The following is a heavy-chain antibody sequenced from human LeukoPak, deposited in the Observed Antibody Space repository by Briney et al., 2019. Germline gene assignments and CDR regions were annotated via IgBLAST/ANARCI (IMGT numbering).Heavy chain of an antibody. CDR1: GFTFSSYG. V-gene: IGHV3-30*03. Sequence: GGSLRLSCAASGFTFSSYGMHWVRQAPGKGLEWVAVISYDGSNKYYADSVKGRFTISRDNSKNTLYLQMNSLRAEDTAVYYCARGHRSTYYYDSSGYSAHYYYYGMDVWGQGTTVTVSS. CDR2: ISYDGSNK. D-gene: IGHD3-22*01. J-gene: IGHJ6*02. CDR3: ARGHRSTYYYDSSGYSAHYYYYGMDV.